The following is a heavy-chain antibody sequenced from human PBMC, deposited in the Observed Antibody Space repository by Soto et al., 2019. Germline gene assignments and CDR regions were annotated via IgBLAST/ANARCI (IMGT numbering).Heavy chain of an antibody. D-gene: IGHD3-10*01. J-gene: IGHJ5*02. CDR3: GSVFDL. Sequence: EVQVVESGGGLVQPGGSLRVSCAASGFTLRSHRIHWVRQAPGKGLEWVSRIDTDGGGTSYADSVKGRFTISTDNAKNTVYLKIIGLGAEETAVYYRGSVFDLWGEGTMVTVSS. V-gene: IGHV3-74*01. CDR2: IDTDGGGT. CDR1: GFTLRSHR.